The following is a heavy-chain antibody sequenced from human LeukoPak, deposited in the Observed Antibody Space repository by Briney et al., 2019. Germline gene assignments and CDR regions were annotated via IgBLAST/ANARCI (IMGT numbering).Heavy chain of an antibody. CDR1: GFTVSSNY. CDR2: IYSGGST. Sequence: GRSLRPSCAASGFTVSSNYMSWVRQAPGKGLEWVSVIYSGGSTYYADSVKGRFTISRDNSKNTLYLQMNSLRAEDTAVYYCARENPEYGDYSFDYWGQGTLVTVSS. J-gene: IGHJ4*02. V-gene: IGHV3-53*01. CDR3: ARENPEYGDYSFDY. D-gene: IGHD4-17*01.